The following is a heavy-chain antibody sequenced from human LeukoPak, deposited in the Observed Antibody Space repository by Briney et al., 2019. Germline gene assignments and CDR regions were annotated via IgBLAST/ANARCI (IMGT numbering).Heavy chain of an antibody. CDR3: ARGRVGATLFDY. CDR2: IYYSGST. D-gene: IGHD1-26*01. V-gene: IGHV4-59*01. Sequence: SETLSLTCTVSGGSISSYYWSWIRQPPGEGLEWIGYIYYSGSTNYKPSLKSRVTISVDTSKNQFSLKLSSVPAADTAVYYCARGRVGATLFDYWGQGTLVTVSS. CDR1: GGSISSYY. J-gene: IGHJ4*02.